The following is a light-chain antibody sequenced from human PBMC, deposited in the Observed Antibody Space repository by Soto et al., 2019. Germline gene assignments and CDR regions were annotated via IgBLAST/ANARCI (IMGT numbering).Light chain of an antibody. CDR1: QSISSW. CDR3: QQDNSYPPT. J-gene: IGKJ5*01. CDR2: DAS. Sequence: DILMTHSPSPLSASLGDIVTITCRASQSISSWLAWYQQKPGKAPKLLIYDASSLESGVPSRFSGSGSGTEFTLTISSLQPDDFATYYCQQDNSYPPTFGQGTRQEIK. V-gene: IGKV1-5*01.